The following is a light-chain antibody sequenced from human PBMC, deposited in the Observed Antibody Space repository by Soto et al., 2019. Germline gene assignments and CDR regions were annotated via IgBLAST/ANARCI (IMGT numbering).Light chain of an antibody. CDR2: GAS. J-gene: IGKJ1*01. CDR3: QQYGSSPT. V-gene: IGKV3-20*01. Sequence: EIVLTQSPASLSVSPGERVTLSCRASQSIARKLAWYQQKPGQAPRLLIYGASSRATGIPDRFSGSGSGTDFTLTISRLEPEDSAVYYCQQYGSSPTFGQGTKVDIK. CDR1: QSIARK.